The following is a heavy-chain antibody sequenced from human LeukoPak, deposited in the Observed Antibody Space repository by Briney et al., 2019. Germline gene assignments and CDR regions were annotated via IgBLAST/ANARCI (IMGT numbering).Heavy chain of an antibody. CDR1: GGSFSGYY. Sequence: SETLSLTCAVYGGSFSGYYWSWIRQPPGKGLEWIGEINHSGSTNYNPSLKSRVTISVDTSKNQFSLKLSSVTAADTAVYYCARDHIVVDQRPPNWFDPWGQGTLVTVSS. CDR2: INHSGST. J-gene: IGHJ5*02. V-gene: IGHV4-34*01. D-gene: IGHD2-21*01. CDR3: ARDHIVVDQRPPNWFDP.